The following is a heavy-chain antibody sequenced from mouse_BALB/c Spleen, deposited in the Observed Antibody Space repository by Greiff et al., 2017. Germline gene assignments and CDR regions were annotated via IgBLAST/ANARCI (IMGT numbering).Heavy chain of an antibody. Sequence: ESGPGLVKPSQSLSLTCSVTGYSITSGYYWNWIRQFPGNKLEWMGYISYDGSNNYNPSLKNRISITRDTSKNQFFLKLNSVTTEDTATYYCARALLRSYAMDYWGQGTSVTVSS. V-gene: IGHV3-6*02. CDR1: GYSITSGYY. D-gene: IGHD1-1*01. J-gene: IGHJ4*01. CDR3: ARALLRSYAMDY. CDR2: ISYDGSN.